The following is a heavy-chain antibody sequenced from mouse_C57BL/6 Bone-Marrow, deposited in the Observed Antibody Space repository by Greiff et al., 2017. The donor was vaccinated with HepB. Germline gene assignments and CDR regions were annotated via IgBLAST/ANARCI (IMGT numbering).Heavy chain of an antibody. CDR1: GFNINDYY. CDR3: TNLIWEGFAD. V-gene: IGHV14-1*01. CDR2: IDPEDGDT. Sequence: EVHLVESGAELVRPGASVKLSCTASGFNINDYYMHWVKQRPEQGLEWIGRIDPEDGDTEYDPKFPGKATMTADTSSNTAYLQRSSLTCEDTAVYYCTNLIWEGFADGGQGTLVTVSA. J-gene: IGHJ3*01. D-gene: IGHD1-1*02.